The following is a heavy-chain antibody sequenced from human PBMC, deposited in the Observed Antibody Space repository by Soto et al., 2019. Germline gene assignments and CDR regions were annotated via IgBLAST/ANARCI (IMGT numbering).Heavy chain of an antibody. V-gene: IGHV1-69*13. J-gene: IGHJ6*02. CDR2: IIPIFGTA. Sequence: SVKVSCKASGGTFSSYAISWVRQAPGQGLEWMGGIIPIFGTANYAQKFQGRVTITADESTSTAYMELSSLRSEDTAVYYCASKRFLEWLSPYYYYYVMDVRG. CDR1: GGTFSSYA. CDR3: ASKRFLEWLSPYYYYYVMDV. D-gene: IGHD3-3*01.